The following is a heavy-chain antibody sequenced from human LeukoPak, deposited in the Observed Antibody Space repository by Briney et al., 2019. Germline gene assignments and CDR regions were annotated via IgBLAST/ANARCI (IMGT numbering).Heavy chain of an antibody. Sequence: GESLKISCKGSGYSFTSYWIGWVRQMPGKGLEWMGIIYPGDSDTRYSPSFQGQVTTSADKSISTAYLQWSSLKASDTAMYYCARVKENPFYDFWSGYRDAFDIWGQGTMVTVSS. CDR2: IYPGDSDT. CDR3: ARVKENPFYDFWSGYRDAFDI. D-gene: IGHD3-3*01. V-gene: IGHV5-51*01. J-gene: IGHJ3*02. CDR1: GYSFTSYW.